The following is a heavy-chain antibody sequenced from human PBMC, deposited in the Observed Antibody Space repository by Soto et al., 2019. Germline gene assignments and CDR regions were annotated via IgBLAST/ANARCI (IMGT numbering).Heavy chain of an antibody. J-gene: IGHJ3*02. D-gene: IGHD3-22*01. CDR2: IYPGDSDT. Sequence: PGESLKISCKGSGYSFTSYWTGWVRQMPGKGLKWMGIIYPGDSDTRYSPSFQGQFTISADKSISTAYLQWSSLKASDTAMYYCARQEAMIMAFDIWGQGTMVTVSS. CDR1: GYSFTSYW. CDR3: ARQEAMIMAFDI. V-gene: IGHV5-51*01.